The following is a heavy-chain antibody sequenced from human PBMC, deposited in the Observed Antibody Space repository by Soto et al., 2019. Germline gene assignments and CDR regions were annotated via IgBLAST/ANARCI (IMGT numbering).Heavy chain of an antibody. CDR2: FDPEDGET. V-gene: IGHV1-24*01. D-gene: IGHD5-12*01. J-gene: IGHJ6*03. CDR3: ATNSLGMATDYYDMDV. CDR1: GYTLTELS. Sequence: ASVKVSCKVSGYTLTELSMHWVRQAPGKGLEWMGGFDPEDGETIYAQKFQGRVTMTEDTSTDTAYMELSSLRSEDTAVYYCATNSLGMATDYYDMDVWGKGTTVTVSS.